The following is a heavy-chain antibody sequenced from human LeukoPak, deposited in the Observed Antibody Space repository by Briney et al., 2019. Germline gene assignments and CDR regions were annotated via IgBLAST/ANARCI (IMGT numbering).Heavy chain of an antibody. Sequence: PGGSLRLSCAASGFTFSSYGMHWVRQAPGKGLEWVAFIRYDGNNKYYADSVKGRFTISRDNSKNTLYLQMNSLRGEDTAVYYCAKDRWGSIASLDSWGQGTLVTVSS. CDR3: AKDRWGSIASLDS. J-gene: IGHJ4*02. V-gene: IGHV3-30*02. CDR2: IRYDGNNK. D-gene: IGHD6-6*01. CDR1: GFTFSSYG.